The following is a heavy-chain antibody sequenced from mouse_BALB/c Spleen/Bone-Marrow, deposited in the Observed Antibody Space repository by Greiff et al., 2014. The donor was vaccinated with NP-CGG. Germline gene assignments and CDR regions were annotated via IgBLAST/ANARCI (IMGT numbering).Heavy chain of an antibody. J-gene: IGHJ1*01. CDR2: INPSNGRT. CDR3: ARSGYWYFND. Sequence: QVQLQQPGAELVKPGASVKLSCKASGYTFTSYWMHWVKQRPGQGLEWIGEINPSNGRTNYVEKFKSKATLSGDKSSSTVYMQLSSLTAEDSAVYYCARSGYWYFNDWGAGTTVTVS. V-gene: IGHV1S81*02. CDR1: GYTFTSYW. D-gene: IGHD3-1*01.